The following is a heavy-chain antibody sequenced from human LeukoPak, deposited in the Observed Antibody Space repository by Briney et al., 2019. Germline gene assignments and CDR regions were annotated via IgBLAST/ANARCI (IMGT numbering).Heavy chain of an antibody. V-gene: IGHV4-59*08. J-gene: IGHJ2*01. D-gene: IGHD6-25*01. Sequence: SETPSLTCTVSGGSISSYYWSWIRQPPGKGLEWIGYIYYSGSTNYNPSLKSRVTISVDTSKNQFSLKLSSVTAADTAVYYCARQGGGFWYFDLWGRGTLVTVSS. CDR3: ARQGGGFWYFDL. CDR1: GGSISSYY. CDR2: IYYSGST.